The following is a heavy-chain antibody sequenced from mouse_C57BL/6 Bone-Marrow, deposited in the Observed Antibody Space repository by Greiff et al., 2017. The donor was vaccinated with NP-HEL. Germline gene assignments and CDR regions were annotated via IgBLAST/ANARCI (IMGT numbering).Heavy chain of an antibody. J-gene: IGHJ2*01. D-gene: IGHD3-3*01. CDR1: GYAFSSSW. Sequence: LEESGPELVKPGASVKISCKASGYAFSSSWMNWVKQRPGKGLEWIGRIYPGDGDTNYNGKFKGKATLTADKSSSTAYMQLSSLTSEDSAVYFCARGEGTWDYWGQGTTLTVSS. V-gene: IGHV1-82*01. CDR3: ARGEGTWDY. CDR2: IYPGDGDT.